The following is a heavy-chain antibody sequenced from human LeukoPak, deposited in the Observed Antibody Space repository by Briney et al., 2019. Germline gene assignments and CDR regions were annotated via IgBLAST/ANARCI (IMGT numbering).Heavy chain of an antibody. CDR2: INHSGST. CDR1: GGSFSGYY. D-gene: IGHD1-1*01. J-gene: IGHJ4*02. Sequence: SETLSLTCAVYGGSFSGYYWSWIRQPPGKGLEWIGEINHSGSTNYNPSLKSRVTISVDTSKNQFSLKLSSVTAADTAVYYCARQNAKTGTDFDYWGQGTLVTVSS. V-gene: IGHV4-34*01. CDR3: ARQNAKTGTDFDY.